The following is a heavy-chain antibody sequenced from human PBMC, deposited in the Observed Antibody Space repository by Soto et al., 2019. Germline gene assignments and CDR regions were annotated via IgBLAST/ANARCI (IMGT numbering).Heavy chain of an antibody. V-gene: IGHV4-59*01. Sequence: PSETLSLTCTVSGGSISSYYWSWIRQPPGKGLEWIGYIYYSGSTNYNPSLKSRVTISVDTSKNQFSLKLSSVTAADTAVYYCVRVGDYDILTGKFDYWAQGTLVPVS. J-gene: IGHJ4*02. CDR3: VRVGDYDILTGKFDY. CDR2: IYYSGST. CDR1: GGSISSYY. D-gene: IGHD3-9*01.